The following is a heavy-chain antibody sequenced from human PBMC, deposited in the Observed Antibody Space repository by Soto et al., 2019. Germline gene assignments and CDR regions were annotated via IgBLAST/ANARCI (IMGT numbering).Heavy chain of an antibody. Sequence: SETLSLTCTVSGCSISSGGYYWSWIRQHPGKGLEWIGYIYYSGSTYYNPSLKSRVTISLDMSKSQFSLKLSSVTAADTAMYYCAREEVAYFGSGSHNWFDPWGQGTLVTVSS. D-gene: IGHD3-10*01. CDR1: GCSISSGGYY. CDR2: IYYSGST. CDR3: AREEVAYFGSGSHNWFDP. V-gene: IGHV4-31*03. J-gene: IGHJ5*02.